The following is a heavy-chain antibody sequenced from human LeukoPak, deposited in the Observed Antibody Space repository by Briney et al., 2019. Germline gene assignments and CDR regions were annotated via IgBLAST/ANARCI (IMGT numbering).Heavy chain of an antibody. CDR3: AKDLAAAGFNWFDP. D-gene: IGHD6-13*01. CDR1: AFTFSSFA. CDR2: ISGSGGST. Sequence: GGSLRLSCAASAFTFSSFAMSWVREAPGKGLEWVLAISGSGGSTYYADSVKGWFTISRDNSKNTLYLQMNSLRAEDTAVYDCAKDLAAAGFNWFDPWGQGTLVTVSS. V-gene: IGHV3-23*01. J-gene: IGHJ5*02.